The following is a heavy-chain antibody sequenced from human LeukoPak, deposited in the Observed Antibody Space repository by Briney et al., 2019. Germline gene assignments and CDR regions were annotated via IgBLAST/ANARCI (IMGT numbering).Heavy chain of an antibody. CDR3: ARDDYAGVDY. V-gene: IGHV4-59*01. D-gene: IGHD4-17*01. J-gene: IGHJ4*02. Sequence: SETLSLTCTVSGGSISSYYWSWIRQPPGKGLEWIGYIYYSGSTNYNPSLKSRVTISVDTSKDQFSLKLSSVTAADTAVYYCARDDYAGVDYWGQGTLVTVSS. CDR2: IYYSGST. CDR1: GGSISSYY.